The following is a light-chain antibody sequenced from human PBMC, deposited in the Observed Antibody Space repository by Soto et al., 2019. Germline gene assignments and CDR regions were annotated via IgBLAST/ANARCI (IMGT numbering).Light chain of an antibody. CDR2: DVS. CDR3: RAYTSSSTPVV. V-gene: IGLV2-14*01. J-gene: IGLJ2*01. Sequence: QSALTQPASVSGSPGQSITISCTGTSSDVGGYNYVSWYQQHPGKAPKLMIYDVSNRPSGVSNRFSGSKSGNTGSLTISGLQAEDEADYYCRAYTSSSTPVVFGGGTKLTVL. CDR1: SSDVGGYNY.